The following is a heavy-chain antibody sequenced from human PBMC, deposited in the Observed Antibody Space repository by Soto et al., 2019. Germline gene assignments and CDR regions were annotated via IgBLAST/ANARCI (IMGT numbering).Heavy chain of an antibody. D-gene: IGHD3-10*01. CDR1: GFTFISYA. Sequence: QVQLVESGGGVVQPGRSLRLSCAASGFTFISYAMHWVRQAPGKGLEWVAVISFDGSTEYYADSVKGRFTISRDNSKNTVYLQMNSLRSEDTAVYDCARSRHGSGSYTHFYYGLDVWGQGTTVTVSS. CDR2: ISFDGSTE. V-gene: IGHV3-30-3*01. CDR3: ARSRHGSGSYTHFYYGLDV. J-gene: IGHJ6*02.